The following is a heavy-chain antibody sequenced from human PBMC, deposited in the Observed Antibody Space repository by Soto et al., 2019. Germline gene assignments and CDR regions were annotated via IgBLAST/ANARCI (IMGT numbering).Heavy chain of an antibody. CDR2: ISSGSTTI. J-gene: IGHJ5*02. CDR1: GFIFSSYN. D-gene: IGHD2-2*01. Sequence: GGSLRLSCAVSGFIFSSYNMNWVRQAPGKGLEWVSYISSGSTTIYYADSVKGRFIISRDNSKNTLYLQMNSLRAEDTAVYYCARALPVAKGGFDPWGQGTLVTVSS. CDR3: ARALPVAKGGFDP. V-gene: IGHV3-48*01.